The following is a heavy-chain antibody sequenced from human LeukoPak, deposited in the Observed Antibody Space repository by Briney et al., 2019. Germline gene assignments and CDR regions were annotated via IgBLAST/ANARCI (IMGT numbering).Heavy chain of an antibody. J-gene: IGHJ4*02. CDR2: ISGSGGST. D-gene: IGHD6-19*01. CDR3: AKDGAVAGTNFDY. CDR1: GFTFSSYA. Sequence: PGGSLRLSCAASGFTFSSYAMSWARQAPGKGLEWVSAISGSGGSTYYADSVKGRFTISRDNSKNTLYLQMNSLRAEDTAVYYCAKDGAVAGTNFDYWGQGTLVTVSS. V-gene: IGHV3-23*01.